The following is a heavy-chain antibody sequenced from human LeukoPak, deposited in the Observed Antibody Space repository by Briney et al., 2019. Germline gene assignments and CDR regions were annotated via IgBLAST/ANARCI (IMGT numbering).Heavy chain of an antibody. CDR3: AKDLNLGGWFDP. D-gene: IGHD1-26*01. CDR1: GFTFSTYS. V-gene: IGHV3-23*01. CDR2: ISGSGGST. J-gene: IGHJ5*02. Sequence: GGSLRLSCAASGFTFSTYSMNWVRQAPGKGLEWVSAISGSGGSTYYADSVKGRFTISRDNSKNTLYLQMNSLRAEDTAVYYCAKDLNLGGWFDPWGQGTLVTVSS.